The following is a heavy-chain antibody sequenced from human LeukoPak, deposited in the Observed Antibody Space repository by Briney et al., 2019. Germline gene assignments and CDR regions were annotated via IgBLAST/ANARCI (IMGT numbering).Heavy chain of an antibody. CDR2: ISSSGSTI. D-gene: IGHD1-26*01. Sequence: GGSLRLSCAASGFTFSSYEMNWVRQAPGKGLEWVSYISSSGSTIYYADSVKGRFTISRDNAKNSLYLQMNSLRAEDTALYYCATSYSGSYGYFDYWGQGTLVTVSS. CDR1: GFTFSSYE. J-gene: IGHJ4*02. CDR3: ATSYSGSYGYFDY. V-gene: IGHV3-48*03.